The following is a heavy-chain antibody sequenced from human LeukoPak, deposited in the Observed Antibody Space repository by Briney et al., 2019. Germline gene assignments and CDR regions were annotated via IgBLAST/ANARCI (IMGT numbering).Heavy chain of an antibody. Sequence: ASVKVSCKASGYTFTSYGISWVRQAPGQGLEWMGWISAYSGNTNYAQKLQGRVTMTTDTSTSTAYMELRSLRSDDTAVYYCARMRPALLAAAGTGFDYWGQGTLVTVSS. D-gene: IGHD6-13*01. V-gene: IGHV1-18*01. CDR2: ISAYSGNT. CDR3: ARMRPALLAAAGTGFDY. CDR1: GYTFTSYG. J-gene: IGHJ4*02.